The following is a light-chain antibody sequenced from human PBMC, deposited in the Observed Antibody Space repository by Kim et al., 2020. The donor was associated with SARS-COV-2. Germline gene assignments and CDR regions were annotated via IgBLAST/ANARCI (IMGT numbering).Light chain of an antibody. V-gene: IGLV2-14*03. Sequence: PGQSITISCTGTSSDVGGYNYVSWHQQHPGKAPKLMIYDVSNRPSGVSKRFSGSKSGNTASLTISGLQAEDEADYYCSSYTSSSITFGTGTKVTVL. CDR1: SSDVGGYNY. J-gene: IGLJ1*01. CDR2: DVS. CDR3: SSYTSSSIT.